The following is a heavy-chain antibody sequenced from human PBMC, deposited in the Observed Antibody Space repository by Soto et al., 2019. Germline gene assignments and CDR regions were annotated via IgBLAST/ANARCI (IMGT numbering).Heavy chain of an antibody. CDR2: MNPNSGNT. V-gene: IGHV1-8*01. CDR3: ARVSFERDAFDI. D-gene: IGHD3-9*01. Sequence: ASVTVSCTASAYTFTSYDINWVRRATGQGLEWMGWMNPNSGNTGYAQKFQGRVTMTRNTSISTAYMELSSLRSEDTAVYYCARVSFERDAFDIWGQGTMVNVSS. CDR1: AYTFTSYD. J-gene: IGHJ3*02.